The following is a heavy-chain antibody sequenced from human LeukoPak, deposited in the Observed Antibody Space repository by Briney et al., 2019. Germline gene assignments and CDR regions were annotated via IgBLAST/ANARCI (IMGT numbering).Heavy chain of an antibody. D-gene: IGHD3-22*01. CDR2: IWYDGTNK. Sequence: GGSLRLSCAASGFTFSSYGMRWVRQAPGKGLEWVAVIWYDGTNKYYADSVKGRFTISRDNSRNTLFLQMNSLRAEDTAVYYCARAAYDSSGYLTLWGQGTLVTVSS. J-gene: IGHJ4*02. V-gene: IGHV3-33*01. CDR1: GFTFSSYG. CDR3: ARAAYDSSGYLTL.